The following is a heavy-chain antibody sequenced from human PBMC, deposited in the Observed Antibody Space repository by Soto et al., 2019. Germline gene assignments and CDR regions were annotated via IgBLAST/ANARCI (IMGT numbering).Heavy chain of an antibody. V-gene: IGHV1-18*01. CDR1: GYTFTSYG. CDR3: AKDRVWFGELLGAGSDY. CDR2: ISAYNGNT. Sequence: QVQLVQSGAEVKKPGASVKVSCKASGYTFTSYGISWVRQAPGQGLEWMGWISAYNGNTNYAQKLQGRVTMTTDTSTSTAYMELRSLRSDDTAVYYCAKDRVWFGELLGAGSDYWGQGTLVTVSS. J-gene: IGHJ4*02. D-gene: IGHD3-10*01.